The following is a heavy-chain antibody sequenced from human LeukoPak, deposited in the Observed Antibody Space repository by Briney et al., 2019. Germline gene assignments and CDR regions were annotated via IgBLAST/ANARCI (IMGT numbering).Heavy chain of an antibody. Sequence: PGGSLRLSCTASGFTFSSYWMNWVRQAPGKGLEWVANIKQDGSDKHYVDSVKGRFTISRDNAKNSLYLQMNNLRAEDTAVYYCAREGISSAEYFQHWGQGTLVTVSS. J-gene: IGHJ1*01. CDR1: GFTFSSYW. CDR3: AREGISSAEYFQH. V-gene: IGHV3-7*05. CDR2: IKQDGSDK. D-gene: IGHD6-13*01.